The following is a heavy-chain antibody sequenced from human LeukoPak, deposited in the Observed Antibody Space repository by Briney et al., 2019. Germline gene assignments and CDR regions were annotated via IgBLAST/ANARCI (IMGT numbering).Heavy chain of an antibody. D-gene: IGHD6-13*01. V-gene: IGHV3-9*03. CDR2: ISWNSGSI. Sequence: GGSLRLSCAASGFTFDDYAMHWVRQAPGKGLEWVSGISWNSGSIGYADSVKGRFTISRDNAKNSLYLQMNSLRAEDMALYYCAKDEAAALGTNAFDIWGQGTMVTVSS. CDR1: GFTFDDYA. CDR3: AKDEAAALGTNAFDI. J-gene: IGHJ3*02.